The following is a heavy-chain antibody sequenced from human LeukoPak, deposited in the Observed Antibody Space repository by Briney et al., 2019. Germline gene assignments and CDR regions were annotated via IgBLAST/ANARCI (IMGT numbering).Heavy chain of an antibody. CDR1: GGTFSSYA. J-gene: IGHJ6*03. CDR2: IIPIFGTA. CDR3: ATGSGSYLDYYYYYMDV. Sequence: ASVKVSCKASGGTFSSYAISWVRQAPGQGLEWTGGIIPIFGTANYAQKFQGRVTITADKSTSTAYMELSSLRSEDTAVYYCATGSGSYLDYYYYYMDVWGKGTTVTISS. D-gene: IGHD3-10*01. V-gene: IGHV1-69*06.